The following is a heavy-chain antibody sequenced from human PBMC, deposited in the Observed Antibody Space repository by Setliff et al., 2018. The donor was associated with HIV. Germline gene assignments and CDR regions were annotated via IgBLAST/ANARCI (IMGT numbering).Heavy chain of an antibody. CDR2: INPNRGDT. J-gene: IGHJ3*02. V-gene: IGHV1-2*05. CDR3: ARVSSFNKIIREAFDI. D-gene: IGHD3-10*01. CDR1: GYTFTGYF. Sequence: ASVKVSCKASGYTFTGYFIHWVRQAPGQGLEWMGQINPNRGDTKSHHKFADRLIMSRDTSLTTVYMELTSLRSDDTDVYYCARVSSFNKIIREAFDIWGQGTQVTVS.